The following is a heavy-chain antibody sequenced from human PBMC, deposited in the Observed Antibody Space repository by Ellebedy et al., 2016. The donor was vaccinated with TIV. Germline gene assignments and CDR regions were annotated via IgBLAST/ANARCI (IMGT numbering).Heavy chain of an antibody. CDR3: ARVADSSGFAFAY. CDR2: IYYSGST. V-gene: IGHV4-59*12. J-gene: IGHJ4*02. CDR1: GGSISSYY. Sequence: SETLSLXXTVSGGSISSYYWSWIRQPPGKGLEWIGYIYYSGSTNYNPSLKSRVTISVDTSKNQFSLKLSSVTAADTAVYYCARVADSSGFAFAYWGQGTLVTVSS. D-gene: IGHD3-22*01.